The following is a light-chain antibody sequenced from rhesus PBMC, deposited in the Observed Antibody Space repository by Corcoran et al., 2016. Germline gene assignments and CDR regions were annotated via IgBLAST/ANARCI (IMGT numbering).Light chain of an antibody. Sequence: DIQMTQSPSSLSASVGDRVTITCRASQGITNDLAWYQQSPGETPKILIYEASTLQSGIPSRFSGSGSWTDFTLTSSSLQSEDFATYYCQHYYSIPYSFGRGTKVQIK. J-gene: IGKJ2*01. CDR2: EAS. CDR1: QGITND. V-gene: IGKV1-25*01. CDR3: QHYYSIPYS.